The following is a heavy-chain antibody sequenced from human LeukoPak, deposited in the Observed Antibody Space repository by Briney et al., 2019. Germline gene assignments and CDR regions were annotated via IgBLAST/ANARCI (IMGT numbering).Heavy chain of an antibody. CDR3: AKDATPRNSIRHHFDS. CDR2: VGGGNDI. V-gene: IGHV3-23*01. Sequence: GGSPRLSCAASGFTFNIYGMSWVRQAPGKGLEWVSSVGGGNDIYYADSVKGRFTGSRDDAKNTVYLQMNSLRAEDTAIYFYAKDATPRNSIRHHFDSWGQGTLVNVSS. CDR1: GFTFNIYG. D-gene: IGHD1-7*01. J-gene: IGHJ4*02.